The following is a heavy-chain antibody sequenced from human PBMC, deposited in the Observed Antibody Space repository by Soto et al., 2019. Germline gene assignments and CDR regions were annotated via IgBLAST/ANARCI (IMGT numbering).Heavy chain of an antibody. J-gene: IGHJ4*02. CDR2: VIPMFLKS. CDR3: VRGGGEMANPPPYLY. Sequence: ASVKVSCKASGCTFDSYAISWVRQAPGQGLEWMGGVIPMFLKSNYAQKFQGRVTITADKSTNTVYMEMNSLNSEDTAVYYCVRGGGEMANPPPYLYWGQGTQVTVSS. V-gene: IGHV1-69*06. D-gene: IGHD3-16*01. CDR1: GCTFDSYA.